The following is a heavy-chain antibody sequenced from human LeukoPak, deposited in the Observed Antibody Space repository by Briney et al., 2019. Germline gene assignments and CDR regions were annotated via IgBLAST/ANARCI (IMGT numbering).Heavy chain of an antibody. CDR3: ARARSAVRGAKIDY. CDR2: INHSGST. D-gene: IGHD3-10*01. CDR1: GGSFSGYY. Sequence: SETLSLTCAVYGGSFSGYYWSWIRQPPGKGPEWIGEINHSGSTNYNPSLKSRVTISVDTSKNQFSLKLSSVTAADTAVYYCARARSAVRGAKIDYWGQGTLVTVSS. J-gene: IGHJ4*02. V-gene: IGHV4-34*01.